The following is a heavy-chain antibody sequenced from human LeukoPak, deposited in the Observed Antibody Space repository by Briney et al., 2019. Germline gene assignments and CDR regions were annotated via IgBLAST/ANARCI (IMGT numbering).Heavy chain of an antibody. Sequence: PGGSLRLSCAASGFTFSNAWMSWVRQAPGKGLEWVGRIKSKTDGGTTDYAAPVKGRFTISRDDSKNTLYLQMDSLKTEDTAVYYCTTDRTSSWKFFDYWGQGTLVTVSS. CDR3: TTDRTSSWKFFDY. D-gene: IGHD6-13*01. V-gene: IGHV3-15*01. CDR1: GFTFSNAW. CDR2: IKSKTDGGTT. J-gene: IGHJ4*02.